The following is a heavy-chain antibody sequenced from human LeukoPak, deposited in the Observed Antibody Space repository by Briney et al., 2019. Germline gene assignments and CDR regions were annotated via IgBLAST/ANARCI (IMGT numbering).Heavy chain of an antibody. Sequence: SETLSLTCTVSGGSISSYYWSWIRQPPGKGLEWIGYIYYSGSTNYNPSLKRRVTISGDTSKNQFSLKLRSVTAADTAVYYCARGGYSSGWYGGDWFDPWGQGTLVTVSS. D-gene: IGHD6-19*01. V-gene: IGHV4-59*01. CDR3: ARGGYSSGWYGGDWFDP. CDR1: GGSISSYY. J-gene: IGHJ5*02. CDR2: IYYSGST.